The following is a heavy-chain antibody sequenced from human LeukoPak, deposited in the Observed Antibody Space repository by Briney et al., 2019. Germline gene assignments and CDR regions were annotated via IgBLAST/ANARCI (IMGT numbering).Heavy chain of an antibody. CDR1: GYTFTGYG. CDR3: ARVAPGYDFWSGYYIGTHYYYGMDV. Sequence: GASVKVSCKASGYTFTGYGISWARQAPGQGLEWMGWISAYNGNTNYAQKLQGRVTMTTDTSTSTAYMELRSLRSDDTAVYYCARVAPGYDFWSGYYIGTHYYYGMDVWGQGTTVTVSS. J-gene: IGHJ6*02. V-gene: IGHV1-18*01. CDR2: ISAYNGNT. D-gene: IGHD3-3*01.